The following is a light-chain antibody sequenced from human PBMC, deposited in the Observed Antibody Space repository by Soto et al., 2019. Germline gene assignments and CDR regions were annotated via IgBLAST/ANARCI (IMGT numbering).Light chain of an antibody. CDR3: QQYYSTPYT. V-gene: IGKV4-1*01. CDR2: WAS. J-gene: IGKJ2*01. CDR1: QSVLYSSNNKNY. Sequence: DIVMTQSPDSLAVSLGERATINCKSSQSVLYSSNNKNYLAWYQQKPGQPPKLLIYWASTRESGVPDRFSGSGSGIDFTLTISSLQAEDVAVYYCQQYYSTPYTVGQGTKVDIK.